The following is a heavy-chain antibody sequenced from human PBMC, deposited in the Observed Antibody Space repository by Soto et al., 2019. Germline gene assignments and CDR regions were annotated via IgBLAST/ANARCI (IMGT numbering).Heavy chain of an antibody. CDR3: AREGPRSEIAAAGTGIFY. CDR2: INHSGST. CDR1: GGSFSGYY. Sequence: SETLSLTCAVYGGSFSGYYWSWIRQPPGKGLEWIGEINHSGSTNYNPSLKSRVTISVDTSKNQFSLKLSSVTAADTAVYYCAREGPRSEIAAAGTGIFYWGQGTLVTVSS. D-gene: IGHD6-13*01. J-gene: IGHJ4*02. V-gene: IGHV4-34*01.